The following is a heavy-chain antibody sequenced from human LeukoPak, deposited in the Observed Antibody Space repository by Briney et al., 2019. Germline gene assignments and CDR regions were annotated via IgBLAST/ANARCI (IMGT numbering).Heavy chain of an antibody. D-gene: IGHD3-10*01. J-gene: IGHJ4*02. CDR2: IIPIFGTA. Sequence: SVKVSCKASGGTFSSYAISWVRQAPGQGLEWMGGIIPIFGTANYAQKFQGRVTITADESTSTAYMELSSLRSEDTAVYYCARDRGPLTKRPRYFDYWGQGTLVTVSS. CDR3: ARDRGPLTKRPRYFDY. V-gene: IGHV1-69*13. CDR1: GGTFSSYA.